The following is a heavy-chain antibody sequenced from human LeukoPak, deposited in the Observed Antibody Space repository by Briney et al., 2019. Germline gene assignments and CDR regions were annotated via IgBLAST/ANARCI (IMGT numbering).Heavy chain of an antibody. CDR2: ISGSGGST. J-gene: IGHJ4*02. CDR1: GSTFSSYA. V-gene: IGHV3-23*01. CDR3: AKDSVGVSGSYLHFDY. Sequence: GGSLRLSCAASGSTFSSYAMSWVRQAPGKGLEWVSAISGSGGSTYYADSVKGRFTISRDNSKNTLFLQMNSLRAEDTAVYYCAKDSVGVSGSYLHFDYWGQGTLVTVSS. D-gene: IGHD1-26*01.